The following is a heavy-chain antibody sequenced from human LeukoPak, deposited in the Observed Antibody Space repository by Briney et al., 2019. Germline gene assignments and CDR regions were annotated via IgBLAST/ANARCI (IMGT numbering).Heavy chain of an antibody. CDR3: ARGNYHAMDV. CDR1: GFTFSNYW. V-gene: IGHV3-74*01. J-gene: IGHJ6*02. CDR2: IKGDGSST. Sequence: GGSLRLSCAASGFTFSNYWMHWVRQTPGEGLVCVSLIKGDGSSTTYADSVKGRFTISRDNAKNTVYLLMNSLRAEDTAVYYCARGNYHAMDVWGQGTTVTVSS.